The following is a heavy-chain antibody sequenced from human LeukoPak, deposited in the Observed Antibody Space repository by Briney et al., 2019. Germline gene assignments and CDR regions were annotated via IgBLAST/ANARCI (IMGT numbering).Heavy chain of an antibody. J-gene: IGHJ5*02. Sequence: GGSLRLSCAASGFTFSGSTMHWVRQASGKGLEWVGRVRSKANSYATAYAASVKGRFTISRDDSKNTAYLQMNSLKTEDTAVYYCTRHLDNYYDTSGYLFDPWGQGTLVTVSS. D-gene: IGHD3-22*01. CDR1: GFTFSGST. CDR3: TRHLDNYYDTSGYLFDP. CDR2: VRSKANSYAT. V-gene: IGHV3-73*01.